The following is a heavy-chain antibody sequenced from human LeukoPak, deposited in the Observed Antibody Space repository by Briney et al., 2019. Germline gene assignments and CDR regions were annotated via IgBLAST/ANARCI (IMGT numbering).Heavy chain of an antibody. D-gene: IGHD1-26*01. V-gene: IGHV3-11*04. CDR1: GFTFSDYY. CDR2: ISSSGSTI. J-gene: IGHJ4*02. CDR3: AKEGPGNYYSAYFDS. Sequence: GGSLRLSCAASGFTFSDYYMSWIRQAPGKGLEWVSYISSSGSTIYYADSVKGRSTISRDNSRNTLSLQMNGLRPEDTAVYYCAKEGPGNYYSAYFDSWGQGTLVTVSS.